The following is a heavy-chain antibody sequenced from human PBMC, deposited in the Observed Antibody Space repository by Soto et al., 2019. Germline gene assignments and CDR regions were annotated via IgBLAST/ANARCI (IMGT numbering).Heavy chain of an antibody. CDR1: GYTFTSYG. V-gene: IGHV1-18*01. CDR2: ISAYNGNT. Sequence: ASVKVSCKASGYTFTSYGISWVRLAPGQGLEWMGWISAYNGNTNYAQKLQGRVTMTTDTSTSTAYMELRSLRSDDTAVYYCARDVRFTIFGVADPDSYYYYMDVWGKGTTVTVSS. J-gene: IGHJ6*03. CDR3: ARDVRFTIFGVADPDSYYYYMDV. D-gene: IGHD3-3*01.